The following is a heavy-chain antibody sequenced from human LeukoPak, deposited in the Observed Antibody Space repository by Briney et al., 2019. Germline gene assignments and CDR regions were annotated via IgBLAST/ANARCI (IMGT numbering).Heavy chain of an antibody. CDR1: GGSIISSSFW. V-gene: IGHV4-61*05. CDR3: VRGYSSSWYLNWFDP. J-gene: IGHJ5*02. D-gene: IGHD6-13*01. CDR2: IYYSGST. Sequence: SETLSLTCTVSGGSIISSSFWWGWIRQPPGKGLEWIGHIYYSGSTNYNPSLKSRVTISVDTSKNQFSLKLSSVTAADTAVYYCVRGYSSSWYLNWFDPWGQGTLVTVSS.